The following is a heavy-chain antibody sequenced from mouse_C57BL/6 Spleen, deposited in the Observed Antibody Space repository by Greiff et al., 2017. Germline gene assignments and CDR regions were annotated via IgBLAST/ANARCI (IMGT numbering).Heavy chain of an antibody. CDR2: IYPGNSDT. CDR3: TRNDYDGNARDY. J-gene: IGHJ4*01. CDR1: GYTFTSYW. D-gene: IGHD2-4*01. V-gene: IGHV1-5*01. Sequence: VQLQQSGTVLARPGASVKMSCKTSGYTFTSYWMHWVKQRPGQGLEWIGAIYPGNSDTSYNQKFKGKAKLTAVTSASTAYMELSSLTNEDSAVYYCTRNDYDGNARDYWGQGTSVTVSS.